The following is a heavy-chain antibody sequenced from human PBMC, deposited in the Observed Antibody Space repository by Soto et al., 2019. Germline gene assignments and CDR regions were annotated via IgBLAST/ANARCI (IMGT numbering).Heavy chain of an antibody. J-gene: IGHJ5*02. CDR2: INSDGSST. Sequence: EVQLVESGGGLVQPGGSLRLSCAASGFTFSSYWMHWVRQAPGKGLVWVSRINSDGSSTSYADSVKGRFTISRDNAKNTLYLQMNSLRAEDTAVYYCARGPLVVVAAPNWFDPWGQGTLVTVSS. CDR1: GFTFSSYW. V-gene: IGHV3-74*01. D-gene: IGHD2-15*01. CDR3: ARGPLVVVAAPNWFDP.